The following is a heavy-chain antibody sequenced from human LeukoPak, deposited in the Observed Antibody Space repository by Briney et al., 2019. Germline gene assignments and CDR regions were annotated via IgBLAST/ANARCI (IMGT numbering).Heavy chain of an antibody. Sequence: GGSLRLSCAASGFTFSSYAMSWVRQAPGKGLEWVACTRHDGSNKYYADSVKGRFTISRDNSKNTLYLQMNSLRAEDTAVYHCAKDRSGSYSQGLDYWGQGTLVTVSS. J-gene: IGHJ4*02. V-gene: IGHV3-30*02. D-gene: IGHD1-26*01. CDR2: TRHDGSNK. CDR3: AKDRSGSYSQGLDY. CDR1: GFTFSSYA.